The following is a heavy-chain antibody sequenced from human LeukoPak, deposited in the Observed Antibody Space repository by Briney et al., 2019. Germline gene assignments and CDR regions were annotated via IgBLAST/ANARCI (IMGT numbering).Heavy chain of an antibody. CDR2: ISYDGSNK. V-gene: IGHV3-30-3*01. CDR3: ARGGGYCSSTSCLHFDY. D-gene: IGHD2-2*01. CDR1: GFTFSSYA. Sequence: GGSLRLSCAASGFTFSSYAMHWVRQAPGKGLEWVAVISYDGSNKYYADSVKGRFTISRDNSKNTLYLQMNSLRAEDTAVYYCARGGGYCSSTSCLHFDYWGQGTLVTVSS. J-gene: IGHJ4*02.